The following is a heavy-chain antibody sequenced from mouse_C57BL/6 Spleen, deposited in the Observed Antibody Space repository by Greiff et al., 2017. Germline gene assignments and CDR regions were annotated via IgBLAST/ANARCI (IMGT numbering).Heavy chain of an antibody. J-gene: IGHJ2*01. Sequence: EVKLQESGPGLVKPSQSLSLTCSVTGYSITSGYYWNWIRQFPGNKLEWMGYISYDGSNNYNPSLKNRISITRDPSKNQFFLKLNSVTTEDTATYYCASLYYGNYHYWGQSTTLTVSS. CDR1: GYSITSGYY. CDR3: ASLYYGNYHY. CDR2: ISYDGSN. V-gene: IGHV3-6*01. D-gene: IGHD2-1*01.